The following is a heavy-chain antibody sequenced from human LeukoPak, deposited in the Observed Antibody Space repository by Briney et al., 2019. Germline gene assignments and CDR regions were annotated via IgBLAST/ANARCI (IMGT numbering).Heavy chain of an antibody. CDR3: VQDPPSTVRGVIGDDFDS. CDR1: GFTFSTSA. J-gene: IGHJ4*02. D-gene: IGHD3-10*01. Sequence: TGGSLRLSCSASGFTFSTSAMHWVRQAPGRGVDYVSAISSKGGSTFYADCVEGRFNISRDYSEHAVYLQMSPLRTENTAVYCCVQDPPSTVRGVIGDDFDSRGQGTLVIVSS. V-gene: IGHV3-64D*06. CDR2: ISSKGGST.